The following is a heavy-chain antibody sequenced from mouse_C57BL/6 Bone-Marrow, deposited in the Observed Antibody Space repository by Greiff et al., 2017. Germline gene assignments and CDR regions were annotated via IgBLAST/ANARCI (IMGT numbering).Heavy chain of an antibody. J-gene: IGHJ2*01. CDR1: GFSLTSYG. CDR2: IWRGGST. Sequence: QVQLKESGPGLVQPSQSLSITCTVSGFSLTSYGVHWVRQSPGKGLEWLGVIWRGGSTDYNAAFMSRLGITKDNSKSQVFFKMNSLQADDTAIYYCDKSDITRDYFDYWGQGTTLTVSS. CDR3: DKSDITRDYFDY. D-gene: IGHD2-4*01. V-gene: IGHV2-5*01.